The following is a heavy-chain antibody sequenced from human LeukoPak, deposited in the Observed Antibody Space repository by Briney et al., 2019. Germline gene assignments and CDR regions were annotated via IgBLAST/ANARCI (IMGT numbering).Heavy chain of an antibody. V-gene: IGHV1-46*01. J-gene: IGHJ4*02. CDR2: VNPSGGST. D-gene: IGHD3-22*01. Sequence: VASVKVSCKASGYTFTSYDINWVRQAPGQGLDWMGIVNPSGGSTSYAQKFQGRVTMTRDTSTSTVYMELSSLRSEDTAVYYCARGRYSESRYYYAWSYWGQGTLVTVSS. CDR1: GYTFTSYD. CDR3: ARGRYSESRYYYAWSY.